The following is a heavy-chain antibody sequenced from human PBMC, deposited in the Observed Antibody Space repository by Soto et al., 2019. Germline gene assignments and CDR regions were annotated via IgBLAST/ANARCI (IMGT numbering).Heavy chain of an antibody. V-gene: IGHV4-39*01. CDR2: IYYSGST. J-gene: IGHJ4*02. D-gene: IGHD3-22*01. Sequence: SETLSLTCTVSGGSISSSTYYWGWIRQPPGKGLEWIGSIYYSGSTYYNPSLKSRVTISVDTSKNQFSLKLSSVTAADTAVYYCMLGSGWKDFDYWGQGTLVT. CDR3: MLGSGWKDFDY. CDR1: GGSISSSTYY.